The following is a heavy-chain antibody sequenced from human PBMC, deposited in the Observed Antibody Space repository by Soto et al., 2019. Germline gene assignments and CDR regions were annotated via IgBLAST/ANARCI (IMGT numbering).Heavy chain of an antibody. CDR1: GGSISDYQ. Sequence: QVQLQESGPGLVKPSETLSLTCSVSGGSISDYQWNWIRQPPGKGLEWIGYIYYSGRTNYSPSLKSRVTISLDTSTKQFSLRLRSVTAADTAVYYCARMMGLGEIPPYFDYWGQGALVTVSS. D-gene: IGHD3-16*01. V-gene: IGHV4-59*01. J-gene: IGHJ4*02. CDR2: IYYSGRT. CDR3: ARMMGLGEIPPYFDY.